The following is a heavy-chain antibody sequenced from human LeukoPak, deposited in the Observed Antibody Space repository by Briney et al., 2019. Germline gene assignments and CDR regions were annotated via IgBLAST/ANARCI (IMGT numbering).Heavy chain of an antibody. CDR3: ATVTHQPSLAY. V-gene: IGHV3-23*01. CDR1: GFTFSSYA. Sequence: GGSLRLSCAASGFTFSSYAMSWIRQAPGKGLEWVSAISGSGGSTYYADSVKGRFTTSRDNSKNTLYLQMNSLRAEDTAVYYCATVTHQPSLAYWGQGTLVTVSS. D-gene: IGHD4-17*01. CDR2: ISGSGGST. J-gene: IGHJ4*02.